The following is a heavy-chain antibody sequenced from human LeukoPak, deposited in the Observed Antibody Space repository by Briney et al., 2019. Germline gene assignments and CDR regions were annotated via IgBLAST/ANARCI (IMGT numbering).Heavy chain of an antibody. CDR3: ARDAEGSGSYGDY. CDR1: GFTFSSYW. D-gene: IGHD1-26*01. V-gene: IGHV3-7*01. CDR2: IKQDGSEK. Sequence: GGSLRLSCAASGFTFSSYWMSWVRQAPGKGLEWVANIKQDGSEKYYVDSVKGRFTISRDNAKNSLYLQMNSLRAEDTAVYYCARDAEGSGSYGDYWGQGTLVTVSS. J-gene: IGHJ4*02.